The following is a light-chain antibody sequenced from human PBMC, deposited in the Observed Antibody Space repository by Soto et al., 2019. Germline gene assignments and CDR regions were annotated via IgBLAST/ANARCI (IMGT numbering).Light chain of an antibody. CDR2: KAS. CDR1: QSISSW. J-gene: IGKJ1*01. CDR3: QQYNTHSGT. Sequence: DIQMTQSPSTLSASVGDRVTITCRASQSISSWLAWYQHKPGKAPNLLIFKASSLESGVPSRFSGSGSGTESTLTISSLQPEDVAIYYCQQYNTHSGTFGQGTKVDIK. V-gene: IGKV1-5*03.